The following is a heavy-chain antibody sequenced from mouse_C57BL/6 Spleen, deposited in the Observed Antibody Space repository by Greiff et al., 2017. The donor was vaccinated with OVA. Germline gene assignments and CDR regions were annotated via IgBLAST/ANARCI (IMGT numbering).Heavy chain of an antibody. CDR2: ISSGSSTI. J-gene: IGHJ4*01. Sequence: EVKVVESGGGLVKPGGSLKLSCAASGFTFSDYGMHWVRQAPEKGLEWVAYISSGSSTIYYADTVKGRFTISRDNAKNTLFLQMTSLRSEDTAMYYCARPGLAAMDYWGQGTSVTVSS. V-gene: IGHV5-17*01. CDR1: GFTFSDYG. D-gene: IGHD2-4*01. CDR3: ARPGLAAMDY.